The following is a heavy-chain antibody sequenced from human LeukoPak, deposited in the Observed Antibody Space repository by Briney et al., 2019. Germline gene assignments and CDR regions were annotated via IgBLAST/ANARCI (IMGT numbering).Heavy chain of an antibody. CDR3: SRDPNGDYVGAFDFQR. J-gene: IGHJ1*01. Sequence: GGSLRLSCVVSGFTFSSFAMTWVRQAPGRGLEWVSSFRGSGGGTDYADSVRGRFTISRDNFKNTLYLQMNSLRAEDTAIYYCSRDPNGDYVGAFDFQRWGQGTLVTVSS. V-gene: IGHV3-23*01. CDR2: FRGSGGGT. D-gene: IGHD4-17*01. CDR1: GFTFSSFA.